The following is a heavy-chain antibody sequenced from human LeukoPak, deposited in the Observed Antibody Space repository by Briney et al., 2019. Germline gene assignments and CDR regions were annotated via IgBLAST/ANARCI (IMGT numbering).Heavy chain of an antibody. Sequence: GGSLRLSCAASGFTFSSYAMSWVRQAPGKGLEWVSAISGSGGSTYYADSVKGRFTISRDNSKNTLYLQMNSLRAEDTAVYYCAKDFRQYSSSWYYFDYWGQGTLVTVSS. D-gene: IGHD6-13*01. CDR3: AKDFRQYSSSWYYFDY. V-gene: IGHV3-23*01. CDR1: GFTFSSYA. J-gene: IGHJ4*02. CDR2: ISGSGGST.